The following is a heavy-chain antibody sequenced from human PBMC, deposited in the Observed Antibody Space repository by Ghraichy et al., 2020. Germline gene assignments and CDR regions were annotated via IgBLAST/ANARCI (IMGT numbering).Heavy chain of an antibody. CDR3: ARGHRHYSDSSGYYSYFDY. D-gene: IGHD3-22*01. CDR1: GYTFRSYG. Sequence: ASVKVSCKASGYTFRSYGIHWVRQAPGQWLEWVGWISAYNGLTNYAQRLQGRVTMTTDTSTGTAYVELRSLISDDTAVYYCARGHRHYSDSSGYYSYFDYWGQGTLVTVSS. V-gene: IGHV1-18*01. CDR2: ISAYNGLT. J-gene: IGHJ4*02.